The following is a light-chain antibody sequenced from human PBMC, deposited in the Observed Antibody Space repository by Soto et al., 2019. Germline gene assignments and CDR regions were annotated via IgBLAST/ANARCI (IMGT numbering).Light chain of an antibody. J-gene: IGKJ1*01. V-gene: IGKV3-20*01. CDR2: GAS. CDR1: QSVYSSY. Sequence: EIVLTQSPGTLSLSPGERATVFCRASQSVYSSYLAWFQQKPGQAPRLLIYGASRRATGIPDRFSGSWSGTDFTLTITRLEPEDFAVYYCHQYDSSSWTFGQGTKVEI. CDR3: HQYDSSSWT.